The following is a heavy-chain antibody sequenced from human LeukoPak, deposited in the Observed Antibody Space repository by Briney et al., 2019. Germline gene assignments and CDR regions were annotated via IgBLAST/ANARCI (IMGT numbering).Heavy chain of an antibody. CDR2: ISAYNGNT. CDR3: ARGHSYGGDSVWFDP. D-gene: IGHD5-18*01. CDR1: GYTFTGYG. J-gene: IGHJ5*02. Sequence: PGASVKVSCKASGYTFTGYGISWVRQAPGQGLEWMGWISAYNGNTNYAQKLQGRVTMTTDTSTSTAYMELRSLRSDDTAVYYCARGHSYGGDSVWFDPWGQGTLVTVSS. V-gene: IGHV1-18*01.